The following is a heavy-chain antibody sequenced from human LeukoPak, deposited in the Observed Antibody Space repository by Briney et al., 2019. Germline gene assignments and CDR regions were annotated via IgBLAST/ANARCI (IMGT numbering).Heavy chain of an antibody. D-gene: IGHD3-10*01. V-gene: IGHV3-21*01. Sequence: GVSLRLSCAASGFTFSSYSMNWVRQAPGKGLEWVSSISSSSSYIYYADSVKGRFTISRDNAKNSLYLQMNSLRAEDTAVYYCARVNWFGECGYWGQGTLVTVSS. J-gene: IGHJ4*02. CDR2: ISSSSSYI. CDR3: ARVNWFGECGY. CDR1: GFTFSSYS.